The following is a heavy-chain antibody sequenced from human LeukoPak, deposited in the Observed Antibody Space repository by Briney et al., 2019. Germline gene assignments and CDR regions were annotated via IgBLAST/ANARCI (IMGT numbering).Heavy chain of an antibody. CDR1: DYTSTSYG. V-gene: IGHV1-18*01. D-gene: IGHD4-17*01. CDR2: ISAYNGNT. Sequence: ASVKVSCKASDYTSTSYGISWVRQAPGQGLEWMGWISAYNGNTNYAQKLQGRVTMTTDTSTSTAYMELRSLRSDDTAVYYCASWGIYGDYVRDAFDIWGQGTMVTVSS. CDR3: ASWGIYGDYVRDAFDI. J-gene: IGHJ3*02.